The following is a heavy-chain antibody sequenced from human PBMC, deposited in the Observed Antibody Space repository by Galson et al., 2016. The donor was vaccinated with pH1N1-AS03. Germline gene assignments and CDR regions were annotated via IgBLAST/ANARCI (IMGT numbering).Heavy chain of an antibody. CDR2: ISISGNYT. CDR1: GFTLRSYA. V-gene: IGHV3-23*01. D-gene: IGHD2-21*01. Sequence: SLRLSCAASGFTLRSYAMTWVRQAPGKGLEWVSAISISGNYTYYAASVKGRFTMSRDGSKNTLYLQMNGLRGEDTAVYYCTNGYLTSTAVIARDGLDIWGQGTMVTVSS. CDR3: TNGYLTSTAVIARDGLDI. J-gene: IGHJ3*02.